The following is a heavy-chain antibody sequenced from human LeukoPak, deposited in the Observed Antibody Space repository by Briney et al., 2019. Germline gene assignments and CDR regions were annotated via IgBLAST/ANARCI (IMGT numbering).Heavy chain of an antibody. Sequence: GGSLRLSCAASRFSFRSFWMTWVRQAPGTGLEWVANINQDGAEKHYGESVKGRFTISRDNAKNSLFLQMDSLRVEDTAVYYCARLDINSSGRYKNDYWGQGTLVTVSS. CDR1: RFSFRSFW. CDR2: INQDGAEK. V-gene: IGHV3-7*01. CDR3: ARLDINSSGRYKNDY. J-gene: IGHJ4*02. D-gene: IGHD6-19*01.